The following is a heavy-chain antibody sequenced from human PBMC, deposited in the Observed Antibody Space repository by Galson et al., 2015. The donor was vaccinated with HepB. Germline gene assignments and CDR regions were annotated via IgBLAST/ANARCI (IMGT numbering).Heavy chain of an antibody. J-gene: IGHJ4*02. CDR3: ARDGGLDY. Sequence: SVKVSCKASGYTFTGYYMHWVRQAPGQGLEWMAWINPNSGDTSISTAYMELSRLRSDDTAVYYCARDGGLDYWGQGTLVTVSS. CDR1: GYTFTGYY. V-gene: IGHV1-2*02. CDR2: INPNSG. D-gene: IGHD3-16*01.